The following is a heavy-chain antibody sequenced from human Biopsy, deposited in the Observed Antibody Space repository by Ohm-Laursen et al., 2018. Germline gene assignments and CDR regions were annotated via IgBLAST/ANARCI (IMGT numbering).Heavy chain of an antibody. D-gene: IGHD1-26*01. CDR2: IWSDGSSE. Sequence: RPLRLSLAASGFTFSVYAMHWVRHAPGTGLEWVAIIWSDGSSEYYADSVKGRFTISRDNSKNTVYLQMNSLRVEDTAVYYCARDPIVGSKADGMDVWGQGTTVTVSS. J-gene: IGHJ6*02. V-gene: IGHV3-33*01. CDR3: ARDPIVGSKADGMDV. CDR1: GFTFSVYA.